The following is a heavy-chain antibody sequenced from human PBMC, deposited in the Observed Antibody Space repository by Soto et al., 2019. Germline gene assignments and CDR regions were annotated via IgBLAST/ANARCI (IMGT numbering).Heavy chain of an antibody. CDR3: ARAMGTDGWSNHPFDI. D-gene: IGHD6-19*01. V-gene: IGHV3-7*04. Sequence: GGSLRLSCAASGFTFSRYWMDWVRQAPRKGPEWVATIKHDGSEQYYVDSVKGRFIVSRDNAKNSLFLQMNGLRVEDTAVYFCARAMGTDGWSNHPFDIWGQGTMVTVSS. CDR2: IKHDGSEQ. CDR1: GFTFSRYW. J-gene: IGHJ3*02.